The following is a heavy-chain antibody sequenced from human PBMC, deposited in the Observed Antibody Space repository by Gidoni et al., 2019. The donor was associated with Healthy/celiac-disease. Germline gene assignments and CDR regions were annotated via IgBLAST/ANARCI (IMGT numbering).Heavy chain of an antibody. V-gene: IGHV4-59*01. CDR1: GGPISSYY. J-gene: IGHJ5*02. D-gene: IGHD2-15*01. CDR2: IYYSGST. Sequence: QVQLQESGPGLAKPSETLSLTCTVSGGPISSYYWSWIRQPPGKGLEWIGYIYYSGSTNYNPSLKSRVTISVDTSKNQFSLKLSSVTAADTAVYYCARAVVVVAAGWFDPWGQGTLVTVSS. CDR3: ARAVVVVAAGWFDP.